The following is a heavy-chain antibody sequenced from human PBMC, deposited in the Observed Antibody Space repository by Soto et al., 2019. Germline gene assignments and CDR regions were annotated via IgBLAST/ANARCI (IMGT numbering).Heavy chain of an antibody. CDR2: INHSGST. V-gene: IGHV4-34*01. CDR1: GGSFSGYY. D-gene: IGHD3-16*02. Sequence: SETLSLTCAVYGGSFSGYYWSWIRQPPGKGLEWIGEINHSGSTNYNPSLKSRVTISVDTSKNQFSLKLSSVTAADTAVYYCARGRSDYVWGSYRYEPRYYFDYWGQGALVTVSS. J-gene: IGHJ4*02. CDR3: ARGRSDYVWGSYRYEPRYYFDY.